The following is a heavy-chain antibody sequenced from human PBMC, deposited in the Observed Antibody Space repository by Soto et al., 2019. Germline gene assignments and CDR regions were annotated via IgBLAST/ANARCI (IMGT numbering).Heavy chain of an antibody. CDR3: AKDFSYYDSSGYYGY. Sequence: GGSLRLSCAASGFTFSSYAMSWVRQAPGKGLEWVSAISGSGGSTYYADSVKGRFTISRDNSKNTLYLQMNSLRAEDTAVYYCAKDFSYYDSSGYYGYWGQGTLVTVSS. CDR2: ISGSGGST. J-gene: IGHJ4*02. CDR1: GFTFSSYA. D-gene: IGHD3-22*01. V-gene: IGHV3-23*01.